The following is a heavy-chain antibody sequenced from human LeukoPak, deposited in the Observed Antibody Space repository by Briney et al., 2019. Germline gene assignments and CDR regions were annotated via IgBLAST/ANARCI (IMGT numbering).Heavy chain of an antibody. CDR2: IHYSGKT. D-gene: IGHD6-19*01. CDR1: GGSISRSSYY. CDR3: AKVGGLAVAGTDNWTDP. V-gene: IGHV4-39*02. Sequence: PSETLSLTCSVAGGSISRSSYYWGWIRQPPGKGLEWIGNIHYSGKTYYNPSLKSRVTISIDTSKNQFSLKLNSVTAADTAVYSCAKVGGLAVAGTDNWTDPWGQGTLVTVSS. J-gene: IGHJ5*02.